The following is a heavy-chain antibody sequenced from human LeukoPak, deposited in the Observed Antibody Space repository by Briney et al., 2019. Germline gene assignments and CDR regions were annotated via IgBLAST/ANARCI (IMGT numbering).Heavy chain of an antibody. CDR2: INHSGST. J-gene: IGHJ3*02. D-gene: IGHD3-3*01. V-gene: IGHV4-34*01. CDR3: ARARITIFGVVPDAFDI. Sequence: PSETLSLTCAVYGGSFSGYYWSWIRQPPGKGLEWIGEINHSGSTNYNPSLKSRVTISVDTSKNQFSLKLSSVTAADTAVYYCARARITIFGVVPDAFDIWGQGTVVTVSS. CDR1: GGSFSGYY.